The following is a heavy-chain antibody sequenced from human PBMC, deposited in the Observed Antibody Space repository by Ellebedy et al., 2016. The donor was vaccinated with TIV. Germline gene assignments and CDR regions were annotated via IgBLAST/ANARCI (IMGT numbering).Heavy chain of an antibody. J-gene: IGHJ3*01. CDR1: GYTFFTYW. CDR3: VTASGSSTYDAFDV. V-gene: IGHV5-51*01. CDR2: IYPSDSET. D-gene: IGHD1-26*01. Sequence: GESLKISCKGSGYTFFTYWIGWVRQVPGKGLEWMGLIYPSDSETRYSPSFQGLVTISADTSISTAFLQWSSLRASDTAMYYCVTASGSSTYDAFDVWGQGTLVTVSS.